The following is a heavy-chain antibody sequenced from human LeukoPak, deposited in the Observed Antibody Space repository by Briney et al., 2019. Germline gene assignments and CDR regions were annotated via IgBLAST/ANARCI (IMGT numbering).Heavy chain of an antibody. CDR3: AKDRTYYSDFSAYYFSPPLQHY. J-gene: IGHJ4*02. CDR1: GFTFSNYA. Sequence: PGGSLRLSCVASGFTFSNYAMSWVRQAPGKGLEWVSGIFGSTGSTGSTYYADSVKGRVTISRDSSRNTVYLQMNSLRAEDTAVYYCAKDRTYYSDFSAYYFSPPLQHYWGQGTLATVSS. V-gene: IGHV3-23*01. D-gene: IGHD3-22*01. CDR2: IFGSTGSTGST.